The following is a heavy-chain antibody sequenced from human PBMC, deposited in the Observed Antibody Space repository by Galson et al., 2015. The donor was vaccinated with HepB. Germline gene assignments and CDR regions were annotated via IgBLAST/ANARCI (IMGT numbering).Heavy chain of an antibody. CDR3: ARDRSIAGRTTVTFFDY. V-gene: IGHV1-46*01. CDR2: INPSGGST. Sequence: SVKVSCKASGGTFSSYYMHWVRQAPGQGLEWMGIINPSGGSTSYAQKFQGRVTMTRDTSTSTVYMELSSLRSEDTAVYYCARDRSIAGRTTVTFFDYWGQGTLVTVSS. J-gene: IGHJ4*02. CDR1: GGTFSSYY. D-gene: IGHD4-17*01.